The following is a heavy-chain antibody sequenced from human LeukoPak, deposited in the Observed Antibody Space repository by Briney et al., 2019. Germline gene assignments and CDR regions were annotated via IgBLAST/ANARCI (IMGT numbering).Heavy chain of an antibody. CDR2: ISGSGGST. Sequence: GESLRLSCAASGFTFSSYAMSWVRQAPGKGLEWVSAISGSGGSTYYADSVKGRFTISRDNSKNTLYLQMNSLRAEDTAVYYCAKVKGLSIVGAWSWGQGTLVTVSS. D-gene: IGHD1-26*01. J-gene: IGHJ4*02. V-gene: IGHV3-23*01. CDR1: GFTFSSYA. CDR3: AKVKGLSIVGAWS.